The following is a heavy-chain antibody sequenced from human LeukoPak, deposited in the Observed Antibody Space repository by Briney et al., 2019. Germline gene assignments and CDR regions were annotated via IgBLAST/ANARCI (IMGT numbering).Heavy chain of an antibody. J-gene: IGHJ6*03. V-gene: IGHV1-8*03. CDR1: GYTFTSYD. D-gene: IGHD3-10*01. Sequence: ASVKVSCKASGYTFTSYDINWVRRATGQGLEWMGWMNPNSGNTGYAQKFQGRVTITRNTSISTAYMELSSLRSEDTAVYYCARAGEYGSGSYYTYYYYMDVWGKGTTVTVSS. CDR2: MNPNSGNT. CDR3: ARAGEYGSGSYYTYYYYMDV.